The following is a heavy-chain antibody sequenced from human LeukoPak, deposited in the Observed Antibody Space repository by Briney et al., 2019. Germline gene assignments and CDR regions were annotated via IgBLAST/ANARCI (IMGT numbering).Heavy chain of an antibody. CDR3: ARDYYGSGSYRSGAFDI. V-gene: IGHV1-2*02. CDR1: GYTFTGYY. CDR2: INPNSGGT. Sequence: ASVKVSRKASGYTFTGYYMHWVRQAPGQGLEWMGWINPNSGGTNYAQKFQGRVTMTRDTSISTAYMELSRLRSDDTAVYYCARDYYGSGSYRSGAFDIWGQGTMVTVSS. D-gene: IGHD3-10*01. J-gene: IGHJ3*02.